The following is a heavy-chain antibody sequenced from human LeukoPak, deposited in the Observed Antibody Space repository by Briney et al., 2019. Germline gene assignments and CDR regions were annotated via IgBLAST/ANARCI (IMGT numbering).Heavy chain of an antibody. CDR2: ISWNSGSI. CDR1: GFTFDDYA. CDR3: AKPWDFDY. V-gene: IGHV3-9*01. J-gene: IGHJ4*02. Sequence: GGSLRLSCAASGFTFDDYAMHWVRQAPGKGLEWVSGISWNSGSIGYADSVKGRFTISRDNAKNSLYLQMNSLRAEDTALYYCAKPWDFDYWGQGTLVTVSS. D-gene: IGHD3-16*01.